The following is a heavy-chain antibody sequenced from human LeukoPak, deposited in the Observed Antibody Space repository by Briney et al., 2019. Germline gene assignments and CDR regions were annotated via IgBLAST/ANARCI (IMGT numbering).Heavy chain of an antibody. CDR2: ISSSGSTI. J-gene: IGHJ4*02. CDR3: ARNYYDSSGYYYFDY. D-gene: IGHD3-22*01. V-gene: IGHV3-11*04. Sequence: GGSLRLSCAASGFTFSDYYMSWIRQAPGKGLEWVSYISSSGSTIYYADSVKGRFTISRDNAKNSLYLQMNSLRAEDTAVYYCARNYYDSSGYYYFDYWGQGTLVTVSS. CDR1: GFTFSDYY.